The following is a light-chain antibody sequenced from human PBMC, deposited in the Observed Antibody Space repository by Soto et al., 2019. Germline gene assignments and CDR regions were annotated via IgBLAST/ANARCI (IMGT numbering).Light chain of an antibody. J-gene: IGLJ2*01. CDR1: TSDVGSYDL. V-gene: IGLV2-23*02. Sequence: QSVLTQPASVSGSTGQSITISCTGTTSDVGSYDLVSWYQQHPGAAPKLLIYEVTERPSGVSIRFSGSKSDYTASLTISGLQAEDEADYYCSSYAGRGVGIFGGGTKVTVL. CDR2: EVT. CDR3: SSYAGRGVGI.